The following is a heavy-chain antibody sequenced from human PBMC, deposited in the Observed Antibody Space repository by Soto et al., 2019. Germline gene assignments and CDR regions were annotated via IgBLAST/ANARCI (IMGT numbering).Heavy chain of an antibody. D-gene: IGHD2-21*02. CDR3: ARAMVVTQNWFDP. V-gene: IGHV4-39*07. CDR1: RGSISSSSYY. CDR2: IYYSGST. J-gene: IGHJ5*02. Sequence: SETLSLTCTVSRGSISSSSYYWGWIRQPPGKGLKWIGSIYYSGSTNYNPSLKSRVTISVDTSKNQFSLKLSSVTAADTAVYYCARAMVVTQNWFDPWGQGTLVTVSS.